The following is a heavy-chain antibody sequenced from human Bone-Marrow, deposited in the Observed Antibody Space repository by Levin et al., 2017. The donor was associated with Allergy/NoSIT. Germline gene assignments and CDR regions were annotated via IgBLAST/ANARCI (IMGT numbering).Heavy chain of an antibody. Sequence: GESLKISCAASGFMFSTYSMNWVRQAPGKGPEWVSAITSNSHDFYADSVKGRFTISRDNAKNTLYLQMNSLRAEDTALYYCATLQYGDFGNDYWGQGTLVTVSS. CDR2: ITSNSHD. V-gene: IGHV3-21*04. D-gene: IGHD4-17*01. CDR1: GFMFSTYS. CDR3: ATLQYGDFGNDY. J-gene: IGHJ4*02.